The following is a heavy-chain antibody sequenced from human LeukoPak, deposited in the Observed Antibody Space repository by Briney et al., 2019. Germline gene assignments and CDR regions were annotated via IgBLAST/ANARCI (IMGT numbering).Heavy chain of an antibody. J-gene: IGHJ4*02. V-gene: IGHV1-2*02. CDR3: ARLVGLSTTASY. CDR2: INPTSGGT. D-gene: IGHD5/OR15-5a*01. CDR1: GYTFIGYY. Sequence: ASVKVSCKASGYTFIGYYLHWVRQAPGQGLEWMGWINPTSGGTNYAQKFQDRVTMTRDTSINTAYMELSRLTSDDTAVYYCARLVGLSTTASYWGQGSLVIVSS.